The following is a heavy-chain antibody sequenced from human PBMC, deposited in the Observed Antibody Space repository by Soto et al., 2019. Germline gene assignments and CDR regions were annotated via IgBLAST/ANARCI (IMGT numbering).Heavy chain of an antibody. D-gene: IGHD2-2*02. CDR3: AREGRGKKAGYNGLVSLGY. CDR1: GYTFTTYG. CDR2: ISAYSGNT. Sequence: QVQLVQSGAEVKKTGASVKVSCKASGYTFTTYGISWVRQAPGQGLEWMGWISAYSGNTHYAQRFQGRVTMTTDTSTTTAYMEVRSLRSDDTAVYYCAREGRGKKAGYNGLVSLGYWGQGTLVTVSS. V-gene: IGHV1-18*01. J-gene: IGHJ4*02.